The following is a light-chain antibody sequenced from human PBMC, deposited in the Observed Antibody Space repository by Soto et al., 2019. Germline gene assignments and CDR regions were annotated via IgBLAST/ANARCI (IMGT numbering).Light chain of an antibody. CDR2: AAS. Sequence: EIQLTQSPSFLSASVGDRVTITCRASQGISSYLAWYQQKPGKAPKLLIYAASTLQSGVPSRFSGSGSGTEFTLTISSLQPEYFATYYCQQLNSYPPFGPGTKVDIK. J-gene: IGKJ3*01. CDR3: QQLNSYPP. V-gene: IGKV1-9*01. CDR1: QGISSY.